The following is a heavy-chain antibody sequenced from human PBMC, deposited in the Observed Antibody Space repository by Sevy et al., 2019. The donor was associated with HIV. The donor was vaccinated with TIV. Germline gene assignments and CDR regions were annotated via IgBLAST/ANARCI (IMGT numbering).Heavy chain of an antibody. D-gene: IGHD3-9*01. V-gene: IGHV3-48*02. J-gene: IGHJ3*02. CDR3: ASFQTYDILTGYSYAFDS. Sequence: GGSLRLSCAASGFTFSSYSMNWVRQAPGKGLEWVSYISSSSTIYYADSVKGRFTISRDNAKNSLYLQMNSLRDEDTAVYYCASFQTYDILTGYSYAFDSWGQGTMVTVSS. CDR1: GFTFSSYS. CDR2: ISSSSTI.